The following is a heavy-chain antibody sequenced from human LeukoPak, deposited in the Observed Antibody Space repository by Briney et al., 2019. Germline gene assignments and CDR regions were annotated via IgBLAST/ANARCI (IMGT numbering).Heavy chain of an antibody. CDR2: IRAGGDTT. CDR1: GFTFRTYA. V-gene: IGHV3-23*01. J-gene: IGHJ3*01. CDR3: ARDPNGDYIGAFDF. Sequence: GGSLRLSCTASGFTFRTYAMIWVRQAPGKGLVWVSAIRAGGDTTVYADAVRGRFTISRDNSNNALYLQMDELRADDTAVYYCARDPNGDYIGAFDFWGQGTMVTVSS. D-gene: IGHD4-17*01.